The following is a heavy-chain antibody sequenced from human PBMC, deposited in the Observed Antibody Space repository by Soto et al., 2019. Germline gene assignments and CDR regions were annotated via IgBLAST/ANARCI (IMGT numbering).Heavy chain of an antibody. V-gene: IGHV4-34*01. D-gene: IGHD3-10*01. CDR3: ARSQPWFGELFYYYYMDV. CDR2: INHSGST. CDR1: GGSFSGYY. J-gene: IGHJ6*03. Sequence: SETLSLTCAVYGGSFSGYYWSWIRQPPGKGLEWIGEINHSGSTNYNPSLKSRVTISVDTSKNQFSLKLSSVTAADTAVYYCARSQPWFGELFYYYYMDVWGKGTTVTVSS.